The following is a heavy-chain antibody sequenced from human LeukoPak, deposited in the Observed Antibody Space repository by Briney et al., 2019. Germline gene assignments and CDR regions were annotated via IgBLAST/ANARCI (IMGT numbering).Heavy chain of an antibody. CDR2: TYYRSKWYN. Sequence: SQTLSLTCAISGDSVSSNSAAWNWIRQSPSRGLEWLGRTYYRSKWYNDYGVSVKSRITINPDTSKNQFSLQLNSVTPEDTAVYYCARAGAYYYDSSGYYSFDYWGQGTLVTVSS. D-gene: IGHD3-22*01. V-gene: IGHV6-1*01. CDR1: GDSVSSNSAA. CDR3: ARAGAYYYDSSGYYSFDY. J-gene: IGHJ4*02.